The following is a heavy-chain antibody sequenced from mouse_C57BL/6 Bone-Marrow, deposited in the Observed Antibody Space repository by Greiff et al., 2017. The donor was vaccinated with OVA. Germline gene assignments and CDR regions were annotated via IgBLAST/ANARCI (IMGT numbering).Heavy chain of an antibody. V-gene: IGHV1-81*01. Sequence: VKLQESGAELARPGASVKLSCKASGYTFTSYGISWVKQRTGQGLEWIGEIYPRSGNTYYNEKFKGKATLTADKSSSTAYMELRSLTSEDSAVYFCARTHYYGSRPMDYWGQGTSVTVSS. CDR1: GYTFTSYG. J-gene: IGHJ4*01. CDR3: ARTHYYGSRPMDY. CDR2: IYPRSGNT. D-gene: IGHD1-1*01.